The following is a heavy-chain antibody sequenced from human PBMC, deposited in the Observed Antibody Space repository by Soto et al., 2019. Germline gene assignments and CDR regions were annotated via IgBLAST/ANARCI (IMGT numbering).Heavy chain of an antibody. CDR3: ATIAAAGYIDDY. V-gene: IGHV3-74*01. J-gene: IGHJ4*02. CDR2: INSDGSST. Sequence: PGGSLRRSCSASGFTFSSYWMHWVRQAPGKGLVWVSRINSDGSSTSYADSVKGRFTISRDNAKNTLYLQMNSLRAEDTAVYYCATIAAAGYIDDYWGQGTLVTVSS. D-gene: IGHD6-13*01. CDR1: GFTFSSYW.